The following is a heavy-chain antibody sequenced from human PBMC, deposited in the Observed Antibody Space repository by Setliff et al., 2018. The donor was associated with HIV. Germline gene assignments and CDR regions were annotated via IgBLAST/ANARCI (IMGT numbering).Heavy chain of an antibody. CDR1: GFTFSSYS. Sequence: LRLSCAASGFTFSSYSMSWVRQAAGKGLEWVSPISGSGGSTFYADSVTGRFTISRDNSKNTLYLQMNRLRVEDTAVYYCAKDGISGGAYPPYYFDYWGHGTLVTVSS. J-gene: IGHJ4*01. CDR2: ISGSGGST. CDR3: AKDGISGGAYPPYYFDY. V-gene: IGHV3-23*01. D-gene: IGHD2-15*01.